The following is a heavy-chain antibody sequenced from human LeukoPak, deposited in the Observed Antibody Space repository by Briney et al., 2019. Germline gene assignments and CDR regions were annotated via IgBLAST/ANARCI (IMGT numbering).Heavy chain of an antibody. CDR1: GGSISSGSYY. V-gene: IGHV4-61*02. CDR2: IYTSGST. Sequence: SETLSLTCTVSGGSISSGSYYWSWTRQPAGKGLEWIGRIYTSGSTNYNPSLKSRVTISVDTSKNQFSLKLSSVTAADTAVYYCASSYYYDSSGYSKGAFDIWGQGTMVTVSS. J-gene: IGHJ3*02. D-gene: IGHD3-22*01. CDR3: ASSYYYDSSGYSKGAFDI.